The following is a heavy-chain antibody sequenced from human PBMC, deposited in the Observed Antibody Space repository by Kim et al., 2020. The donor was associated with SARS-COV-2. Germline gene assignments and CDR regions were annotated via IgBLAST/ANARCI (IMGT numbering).Heavy chain of an antibody. CDR1: GYTFTSYA. CDR2: INADNGNT. V-gene: IGHV1-3*01. CDR3: AREGHSSGFLGFDN. Sequence: ASVKVSCKASGYTFTSYALYWVRQATGQGLEWMGWINADNGNTRYSQKFQGRVTITRDTSASTVYMELSSLRSEDTAVYYCAREGHSSGFLGFDNWGQGTLVTVSS. D-gene: IGHD6-19*01. J-gene: IGHJ4*02.